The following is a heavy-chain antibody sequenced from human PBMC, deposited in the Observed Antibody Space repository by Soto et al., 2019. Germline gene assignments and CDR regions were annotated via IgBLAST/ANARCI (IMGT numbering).Heavy chain of an antibody. J-gene: IGHJ4*02. Sequence: LRLSCAASGFTFSSYGMHWVRQAPGKGLEWVAVISYDGSNKYYADSVKGRFTISRDNSKNTLYLQMNSLRAEDTAVYYCAKGSGWSNYWGQGTLVTVSS. CDR2: ISYDGSNK. D-gene: IGHD6-19*01. CDR1: GFTFSSYG. CDR3: AKGSGWSNY. V-gene: IGHV3-30*18.